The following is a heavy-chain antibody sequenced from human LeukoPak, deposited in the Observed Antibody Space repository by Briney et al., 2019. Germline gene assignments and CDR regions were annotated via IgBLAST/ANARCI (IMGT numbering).Heavy chain of an antibody. CDR1: GGSVSSYY. V-gene: IGHV4-59*02. D-gene: IGHD3-22*01. Sequence: SETLSLTXTVSGGSVSSYYWSWIRQPPGKGLEWIGYIYYSGNSNYNPSLKSRVTISVDTSKNQFSLKLSSVTAADTAVYYCARYYDSSGYYYAPGAFDIWGPGTMVTVSS. CDR2: IYYSGNS. CDR3: ARYYDSSGYYYAPGAFDI. J-gene: IGHJ3*02.